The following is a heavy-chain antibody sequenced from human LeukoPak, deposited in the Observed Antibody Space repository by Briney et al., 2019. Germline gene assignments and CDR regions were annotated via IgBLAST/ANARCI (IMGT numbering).Heavy chain of an antibody. Sequence: SETLSLTCTVSGGSISSGGYYWSWIRQHPGKGLEWIGYIYYSGSTYYNPSLKSRVTISVDTSKNQFSLKLRSVTAADTAVYYCEGTAEGQYSIFDYWGQGTLVTVSS. CDR1: GGSISSGGYY. CDR2: IYYSGST. V-gene: IGHV4-31*03. D-gene: IGHD5-18*01. J-gene: IGHJ4*02. CDR3: EGTAEGQYSIFDY.